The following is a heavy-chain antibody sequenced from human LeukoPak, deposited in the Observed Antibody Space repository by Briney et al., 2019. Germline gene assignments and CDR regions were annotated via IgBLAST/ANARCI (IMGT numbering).Heavy chain of an antibody. CDR1: GGSFSGYY. V-gene: IGHV4-34*01. CDR2: INHSGST. CDR3: ARDEWLRSLDY. D-gene: IGHD5-12*01. Sequence: SETLSLTCAVYGGSFSGYYWGWIRQPPGKGLEWIGEINHSGSTNYNPSLKSRVTISVDTSKNQFSLKLSSVTAADTAVYYCARDEWLRSLDYWGQGTLVTVSS. J-gene: IGHJ4*02.